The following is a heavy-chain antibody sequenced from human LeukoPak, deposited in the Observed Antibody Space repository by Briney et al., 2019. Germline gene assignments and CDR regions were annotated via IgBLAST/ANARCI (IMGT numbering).Heavy chain of an antibody. J-gene: IGHJ4*02. CDR1: GFSLSTSGMC. V-gene: IGHV2-70*17. CDR2: IDWDDDK. CDR3: ARTHSSTYHFDF. Sequence: RESGPALVKPTQTLTLTCSFSGFSLSTSGMCVSWIRQPPGRALERLARIDWDDDKFYSTSLKTRLTISKDTSKNQVVLTMTSMDPVDTATHYCARTHSSTYHFDFWGQGTLVTVSS. D-gene: IGHD2/OR15-2a*01.